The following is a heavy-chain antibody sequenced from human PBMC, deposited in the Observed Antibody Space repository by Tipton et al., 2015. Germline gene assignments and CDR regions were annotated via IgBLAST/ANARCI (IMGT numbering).Heavy chain of an antibody. CDR2: IYYSENT. CDR3: ARQAPIAVAASNWFDP. Sequence: TLSLTCTVSGGSVTSGSDYWSWIRQPPGKGLEWIGYIYYSENTNYNPSLKSRVTISLDTSKNQFSLKLSSVTAADTAVYYCARQAPIAVAASNWFDPWGQGTLVTVSS. V-gene: IGHV4-61*01. CDR1: GGSVTSGSDY. J-gene: IGHJ5*02. D-gene: IGHD6-19*01.